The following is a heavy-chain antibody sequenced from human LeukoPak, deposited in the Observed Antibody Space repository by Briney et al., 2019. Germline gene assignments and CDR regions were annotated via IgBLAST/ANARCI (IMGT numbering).Heavy chain of an antibody. CDR3: ARVHGYSYGPDAFDI. V-gene: IGHV4-30-2*01. J-gene: IGHJ3*02. D-gene: IGHD5-18*01. CDR1: GGSLSSGGYS. Sequence: SETLSLTCAVSGGSLSSGGYSWSWIRQPPGKGLEWIGYIYHSGSTYYNPSLKSRVTISVDRSKNQFSLKLSSVTAADTAVYYCARVHGYSYGPDAFDIWGQGTMVTVSS. CDR2: IYHSGST.